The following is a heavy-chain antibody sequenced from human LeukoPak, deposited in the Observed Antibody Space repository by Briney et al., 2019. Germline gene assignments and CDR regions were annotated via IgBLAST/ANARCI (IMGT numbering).Heavy chain of an antibody. CDR3: ARASAGIVVVVAAFDY. CDR2: INPNSGGT. V-gene: IGHV1-2*02. D-gene: IGHD2-15*01. CDR1: GYNFTGYY. J-gene: IGHJ4*02. Sequence: ASVKVSCKASGYNFTGYYMHWVRQAPGQGLEWLGWINPNSGGTNYAQKFQGRVTMTRDTSISTSYMELSRLRSDDTAVYYCARASAGIVVVVAAFDYWGQGTLVTVSS.